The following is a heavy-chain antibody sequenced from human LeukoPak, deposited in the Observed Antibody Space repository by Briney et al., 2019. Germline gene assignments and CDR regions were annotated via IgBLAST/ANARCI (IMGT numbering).Heavy chain of an antibody. V-gene: IGHV3-30*02. CDR3: AKARTTVTTYDAFDI. CDR2: IRYDGSNK. CDR1: GFTFSSYG. D-gene: IGHD4-17*01. Sequence: PGGSLRLSCAASGFTFSSYGMHWVRQAPGKGLEWVAFIRYDGSNKYYADSVKGRFTISRDNSKNTLYLQVNSLRAEDTAVYYCAKARTTVTTYDAFDIWGQGTMVTVSS. J-gene: IGHJ3*02.